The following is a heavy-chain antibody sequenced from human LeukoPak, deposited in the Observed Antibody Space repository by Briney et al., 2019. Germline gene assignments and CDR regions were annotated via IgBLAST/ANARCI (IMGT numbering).Heavy chain of an antibody. D-gene: IGHD3-22*01. CDR2: INTNTGNP. CDR1: GYTFTSYA. V-gene: IGHV7-4-1*02. Sequence: ASVKVSCRASGYTFTSYAMNWVRQAPGQGLEWMGWINTNTGNPTYAQGFTGRFVFSLDTSVSTAYLQISSLKAEDTAVYYCARALYDSSGYCGPVSHIPIDYWGQGTLVTVSS. CDR3: ARALYDSSGYCGPVSHIPIDY. J-gene: IGHJ4*02.